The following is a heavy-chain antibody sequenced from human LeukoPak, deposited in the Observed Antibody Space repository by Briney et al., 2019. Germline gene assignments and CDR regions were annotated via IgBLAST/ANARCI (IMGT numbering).Heavy chain of an antibody. V-gene: IGHV2-5*01. CDR3: AHTSYSHYSSSWYRGDAFDI. J-gene: IGHJ3*02. D-gene: IGHD6-13*01. Sequence: SGPTLVNPTQTLTLTCTFSGFSLSTSGVGVGWIRQPPGKALEWLALIYWNDDKRYSPSLKSRLTITKDTSKNQVVLTMTNMDPVDTATYYCAHTSYSHYSSSWYRGDAFDIWDQGTMVTVSS. CDR1: GFSLSTSGVG. CDR2: IYWNDDK.